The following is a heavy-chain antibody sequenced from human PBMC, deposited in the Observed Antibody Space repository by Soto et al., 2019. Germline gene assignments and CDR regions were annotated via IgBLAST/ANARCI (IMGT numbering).Heavy chain of an antibody. CDR2: IYYSGST. D-gene: IGHD3-3*01. V-gene: IGHV4-31*02. J-gene: IGHJ6*02. Sequence: SVTLSLTWTVSCGSISSGGYCWSWIRQHPGKGLEWIGYIYYSGSTYYNPSLKSRVTISVDTSKNQFSLKLSSVTAADTAVYYCARDTGYYDFWSGPRPDYYGMDVWGQGTTVTVSS. CDR1: CGSISSGGYC. CDR3: ARDTGYYDFWSGPRPDYYGMDV.